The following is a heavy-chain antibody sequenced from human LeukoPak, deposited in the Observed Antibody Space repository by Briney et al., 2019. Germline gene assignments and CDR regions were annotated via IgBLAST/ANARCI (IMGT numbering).Heavy chain of an antibody. CDR1: GFTFSSYE. J-gene: IGHJ4*02. D-gene: IGHD3-22*01. V-gene: IGHV3-48*03. Sequence: GGSLRLSCAASGFTFSSYEMNWVRQAPGKGLEWVSYISSSGSKIYYADSVKGRFTISRDNAKNSLYLQMSSLRAEDTAVYYCARDRARVTGSGYYDYWGQGTLVTVSS. CDR2: ISSSGSKI. CDR3: ARDRARVTGSGYYDY.